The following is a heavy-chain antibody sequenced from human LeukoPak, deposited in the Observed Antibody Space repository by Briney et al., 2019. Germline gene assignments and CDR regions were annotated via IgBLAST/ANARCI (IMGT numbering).Heavy chain of an antibody. V-gene: IGHV4-39*01. CDR1: GGSISSSSYY. CDR3: ARRGGVHYDFWSGLNYGMDV. D-gene: IGHD3-3*01. CDR2: IYYSGST. Sequence: PSETLSLTCTVSGGSISSSSYYWGWIRQPPGKGLEWIGSIYYSGSTYYNPSLKSRVTISVDTSKNQFSLKLSSVTAADTAVYYCARRGGVHYDFWSGLNYGMDVWGQGTTVTVSS. J-gene: IGHJ6*02.